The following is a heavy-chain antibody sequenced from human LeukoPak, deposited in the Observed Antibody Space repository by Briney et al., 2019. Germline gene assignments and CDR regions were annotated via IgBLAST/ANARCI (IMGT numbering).Heavy chain of an antibody. D-gene: IGHD6-19*01. CDR2: FNPNSGGT. CDR1: GYTFTTYG. J-gene: IGHJ4*02. CDR3: ARDPSYSSGWYRAIGN. Sequence: EASVKVSCTASGYTFTTYGISWARQAPGQELGRMGGFNPNSGGTNYAQTVPGRVTMTSPTSISTAYMELSRLRSDDTAVYYCARDPSYSSGWYRAIGNWGQGTLVTVSS. V-gene: IGHV1-2*02.